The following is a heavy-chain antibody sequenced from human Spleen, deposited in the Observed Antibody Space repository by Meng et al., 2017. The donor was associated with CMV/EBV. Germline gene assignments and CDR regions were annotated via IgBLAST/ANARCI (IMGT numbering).Heavy chain of an antibody. Sequence: GESLKISCTASGFTFGDYAMSWVRQAPGKGLEWVAAITGSGDDTYFAYYADSVKGRFTISRDNSKNALYLQMSSLRADDTAIYYCAKWLVTTDYWGQGTLVTVSS. V-gene: IGHV3-23*01. CDR2: ITGSGDDT. D-gene: IGHD6-19*01. CDR3: AKWLVTTDY. CDR1: GFTFGDYA. J-gene: IGHJ4*02.